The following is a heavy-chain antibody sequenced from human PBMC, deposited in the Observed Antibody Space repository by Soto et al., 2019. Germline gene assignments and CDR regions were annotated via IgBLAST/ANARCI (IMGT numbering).Heavy chain of an antibody. CDR3: AREIWIFGGIHY. D-gene: IGHD3-3*01. V-gene: IGHV3-74*01. Sequence: EVQLVESGGGLVQPGGSLRLSCAASGFTFSSYWMHWVRQAPGKGLVWVSRINSDGSSTSYADSVKGRFTISRDNAKNTLYLQMNSRRVEDTAVYYCAREIWIFGGIHYWGQGTLVTVSS. J-gene: IGHJ4*02. CDR1: GFTFSSYW. CDR2: INSDGSST.